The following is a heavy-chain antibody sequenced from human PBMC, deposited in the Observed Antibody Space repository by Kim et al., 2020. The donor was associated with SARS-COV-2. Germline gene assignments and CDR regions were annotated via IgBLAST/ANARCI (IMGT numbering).Heavy chain of an antibody. J-gene: IGHJ6*02. D-gene: IGHD1-26*01. CDR3: ARGFHSGSYFYYYYGMDV. V-gene: IGHV1-8*01. CDR2: MNPDSGNT. CDR1: GYTFTSYD. Sequence: ASVKVSCKASGYTFTSYDINWVRQATGQGLEWMGWMNPDSGNTGYAQKFQGRVTMTRNTSISTAYMRLSSLRSEDTAVYYCARGFHSGSYFYYYYGMDVWGQGTTVTVSS.